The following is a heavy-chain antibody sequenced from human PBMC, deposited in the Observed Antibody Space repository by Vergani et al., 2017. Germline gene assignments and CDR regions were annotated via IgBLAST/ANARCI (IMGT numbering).Heavy chain of an antibody. J-gene: IGHJ4*02. V-gene: IGHV4-34*01. CDR2: INHSGST. CDR3: ARQSIAARPLND. CDR1: GGSFSGYY. D-gene: IGHD6-6*01. Sequence: QVQLQQWGAGLLKPSETLSLTCAVYGGSFSGYYWSWIRQPPGKGLEWIGEINHSGSTNYNPSLKSRVTISVDTSKNQFSLKLSSVTAADTAVYYCARQSIAARPLNDWGQGTLVTVSS.